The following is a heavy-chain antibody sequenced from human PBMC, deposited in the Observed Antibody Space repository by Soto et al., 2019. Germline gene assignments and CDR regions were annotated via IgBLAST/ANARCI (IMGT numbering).Heavy chain of an antibody. J-gene: IGHJ4*02. V-gene: IGHV2-70*01. CDR3: ARIPFRRDWHGYYIDY. D-gene: IGHD2-21*02. CDR2: IDWDDDK. CDR1: GFALNTTAMC. Sequence: SGPTLVNPTQTLTLTCTFSGFALNTTAMCVSWIRQPPGKALEWLALIDWDDDKYYSASLKTRLTISKDASKNPVVLTMTNLDPVDTAIYYCARIPFRRDWHGYYIDYWGQGSLVTVSS.